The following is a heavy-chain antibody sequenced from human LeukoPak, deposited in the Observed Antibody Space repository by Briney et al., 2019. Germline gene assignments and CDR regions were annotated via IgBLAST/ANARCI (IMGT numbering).Heavy chain of an antibody. D-gene: IGHD6-6*01. CDR1: GYSISSGYY. Sequence: SETLSLTCAVSGYSISSGYYWGWIRQPPGKGLEWIGRIYHSVSTCYNPSRKSGVTILVDTSKNQFSLKLSSVTAADTAVYYCARHLGGSSSDYWGQGTLVTVSS. J-gene: IGHJ4*02. CDR2: IYHSVST. V-gene: IGHV4-38-2*01. CDR3: ARHLGGSSSDY.